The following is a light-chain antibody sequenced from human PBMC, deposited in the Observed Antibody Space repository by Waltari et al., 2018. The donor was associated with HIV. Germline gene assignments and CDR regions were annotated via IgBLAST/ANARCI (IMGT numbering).Light chain of an antibody. CDR3: QQYHNSRRT. CDR2: GAS. J-gene: IGKJ4*01. CDR1: QSVSSSY. Sequence: EIVLTQSPGTLSLSPGERATLSCRASQSVSSSYLAWYQQKPGQAPRLLIYGASSRATGIPDRFSGSGSGTDFTLTISRLEPEDFAVYYCQQYHNSRRTFGGGTKVEVK. V-gene: IGKV3-20*01.